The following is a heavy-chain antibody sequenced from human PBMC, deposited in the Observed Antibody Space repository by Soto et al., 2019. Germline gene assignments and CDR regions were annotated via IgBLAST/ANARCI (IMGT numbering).Heavy chain of an antibody. V-gene: IGHV3-30-3*01. CDR1: GFTFNTYA. Sequence: QVQLVESGGGVVQPGRSLRLSCAASGFTFNTYAMHWVRQAPGKGLEWVAVISYDGNNKYYADSVKGRFNISRDNSKNTLYLQMNGLRVEDTAVYFCARGDTTNVDPRGQGTLVTVSS. J-gene: IGHJ4*02. CDR2: ISYDGNNK. CDR3: ARGDTTNVDP. D-gene: IGHD5-12*01.